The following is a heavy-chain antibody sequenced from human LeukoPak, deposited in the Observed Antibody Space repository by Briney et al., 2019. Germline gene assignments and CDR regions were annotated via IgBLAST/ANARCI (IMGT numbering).Heavy chain of an antibody. CDR2: IYYSGST. V-gene: IGHV4-39*01. Sequence: SETLSLTCTVSGGSISSSSYYWGWIRQPPGKGLEWIGSIYYSGSTCYNPSLKSRVTISVDTSKNQFSLKLSSVTAADTAVYYCASPHYDILTGYYSPHDAFDIWGQGTMVTVSS. J-gene: IGHJ3*02. D-gene: IGHD3-9*01. CDR3: ASPHYDILTGYYSPHDAFDI. CDR1: GGSISSSSYY.